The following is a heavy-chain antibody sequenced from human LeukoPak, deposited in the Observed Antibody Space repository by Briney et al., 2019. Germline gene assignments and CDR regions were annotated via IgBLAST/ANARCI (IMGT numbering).Heavy chain of an antibody. J-gene: IGHJ4*02. CDR2: IGDSGRNT. D-gene: IGHD3-10*01. V-gene: IGHV3-23*01. CDR3: AKDPMVRGATYDY. CDR1: GFTFSRYA. Sequence: GGSLRLSCAASGFTFSRYAMTWVCQYPGKGLEWVSAIGDSGRNTYYADSVRGRFTISRDNSQNTLYLQMNSLRAEDTAIYYCAKDPMVRGATYDYWGQGTLVTVSS.